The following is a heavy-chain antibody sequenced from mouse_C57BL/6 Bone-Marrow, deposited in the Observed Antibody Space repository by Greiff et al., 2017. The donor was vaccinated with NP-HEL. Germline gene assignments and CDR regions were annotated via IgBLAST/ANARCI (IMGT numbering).Heavy chain of an antibody. D-gene: IGHD1-2*01. CDR1: GFTFSDYY. Sequence: EVMLVESGGGLVQPGGSLKLSCAASGFTFSDYYMYWVRQTPEKRLEWVAYISNGGGSTYYPDTVKGRFTISRDNAKNTLYLQMSRLKSEDTAMYYCARRDLYYGLFAYWGQGTLVTVSA. J-gene: IGHJ3*01. V-gene: IGHV5-12*01. CDR2: ISNGGGST. CDR3: ARRDLYYGLFAY.